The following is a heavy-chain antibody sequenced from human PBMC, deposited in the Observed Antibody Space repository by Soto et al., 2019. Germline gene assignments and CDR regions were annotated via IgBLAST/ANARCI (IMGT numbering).Heavy chain of an antibody. V-gene: IGHV1-18*01. D-gene: IGHD3-3*01. CDR2: ISASSGNT. J-gene: IGHJ5*02. CDR1: GYSFNSYG. Sequence: QAQLMQSGPEVKNPGASVKVSCKASGYSFNSYGISWVRQAPGKGLEWMGWISASSGNTSYAQDLQGRLTMTTDTSTSTAYLELRSLTSDDTAVYYCARETKFYGFWSGDYRFDTWGQGTLVSVSS. CDR3: ARETKFYGFWSGDYRFDT.